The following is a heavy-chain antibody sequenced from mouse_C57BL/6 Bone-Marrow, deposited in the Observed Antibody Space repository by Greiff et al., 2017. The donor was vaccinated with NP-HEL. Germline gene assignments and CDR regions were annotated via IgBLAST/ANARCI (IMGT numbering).Heavy chain of an antibody. V-gene: IGHV1-55*01. CDR1: GYTFTTSG. Sequence: VQLQQPGAELVKPGASVKLSCKASGYTFTTSGITWVKQRPVQGLEWIGVIYPGSGSTTYTGKFKSKATLTVYTSSSTAYMQLSSLTSEASAVYYGASLNGAYYFDYWGQGTTLTVSS. CDR2: IYPGSGST. J-gene: IGHJ2*01. CDR3: ASLNGAYYFDY.